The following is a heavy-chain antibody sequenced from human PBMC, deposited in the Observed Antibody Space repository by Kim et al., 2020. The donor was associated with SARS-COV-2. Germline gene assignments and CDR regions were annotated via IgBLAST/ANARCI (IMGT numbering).Heavy chain of an antibody. CDR2: ISYDGSNK. D-gene: IGHD6-13*01. Sequence: GGSLRLSCAASGFTFSSYGMHWVRQAPGKGLEWVAVISYDGSNKYYADSVKGRFTISRDNSKNTLYLQMNSLRAEGTAVYYCAKARYSSSWYVFDYWGQGTLVTVSS. CDR3: AKARYSSSWYVFDY. CDR1: GFTFSSYG. V-gene: IGHV3-30*18. J-gene: IGHJ4*02.